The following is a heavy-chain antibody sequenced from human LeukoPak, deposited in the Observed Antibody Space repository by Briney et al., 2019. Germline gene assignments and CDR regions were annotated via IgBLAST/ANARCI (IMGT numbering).Heavy chain of an antibody. J-gene: IGHJ4*02. CDR2: INHSGST. Sequence: PSETLSLTCAVYGGSFSGYYWSWIRQPPGKGLEWIGEINHSGSTNHNPSLKSRVTISVDTSKNQFSLKLSSVTAADTAVYYCARGSRIAAAGNFDYRGQGTLVTVSS. CDR1: GGSFSGYY. CDR3: ARGSRIAAAGNFDY. D-gene: IGHD6-13*01. V-gene: IGHV4-34*01.